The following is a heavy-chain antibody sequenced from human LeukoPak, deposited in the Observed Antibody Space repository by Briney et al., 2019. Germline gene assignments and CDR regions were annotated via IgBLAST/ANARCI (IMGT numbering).Heavy chain of an antibody. CDR3: ARGRSSSWLFYYGMDV. D-gene: IGHD6-13*01. Sequence: PGGSLRLSCAASGFTFSDYRMNWVRQAPGKGLEWISYISYSSSTIFYADSVKGRFTISRDNAKNSLYLQMNSLRAEDTAVYYCARGRSSSWLFYYGMDVWGQGTTVTVSS. CDR1: GFTFSDYR. V-gene: IGHV3-48*04. J-gene: IGHJ6*02. CDR2: ISYSSSTI.